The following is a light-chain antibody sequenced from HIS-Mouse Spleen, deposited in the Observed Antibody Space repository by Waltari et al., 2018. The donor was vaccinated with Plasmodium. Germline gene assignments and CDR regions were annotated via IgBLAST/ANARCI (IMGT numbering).Light chain of an antibody. CDR3: QQSYSTPLT. V-gene: IGKV1-39*01. J-gene: IGKJ4*01. CDR2: AAS. CDR1: QSISSY. Sequence: DIQMTQSHSSLSASVRDIVTITCRARQSISSYLNWYQQKPGKAPKLLIYAASSLQSGVPSRFSGSGSGTDFTLTISSLQPEDFATYDCQQSYSTPLTFGGGTKVEIK.